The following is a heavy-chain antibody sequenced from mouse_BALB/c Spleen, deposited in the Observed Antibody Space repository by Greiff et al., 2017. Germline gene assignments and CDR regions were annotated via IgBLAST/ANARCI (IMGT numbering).Heavy chain of an antibody. Sequence: EVKLEESGTVLARPGASVKMSCKASGYTFTSYWMHWVKQRPGQGLEWIGAIYPGNSDTSYNQKFKGKAKLTAVTSTSTAYMELSSLTNEDSAVYYCTRSTLLRLRNYAMDYWGQGTSVTVSS. V-gene: IGHV1-5*01. CDR2: IYPGNSDT. J-gene: IGHJ4*01. CDR1: GYTFTSYW. CDR3: TRSTLLRLRNYAMDY. D-gene: IGHD1-2*01.